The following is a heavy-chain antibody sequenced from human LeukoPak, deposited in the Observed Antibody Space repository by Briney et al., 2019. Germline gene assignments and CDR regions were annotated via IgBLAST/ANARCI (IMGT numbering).Heavy chain of an antibody. CDR2: IWYDGSNK. D-gene: IGHD3-22*01. J-gene: IGHJ3*02. Sequence: AGGSLRLSCAASGFTFSSYAMTWVRQAPGKGLEWVAVIWYDGSNKYYADSVKGRFTISRDNSKNTLYLQMNSLRAEDTAVYYCARTKYYYDSSGYPDAFDIWGQGTMVTVSS. CDR3: ARTKYYYDSSGYPDAFDI. V-gene: IGHV3-33*08. CDR1: GFTFSSYA.